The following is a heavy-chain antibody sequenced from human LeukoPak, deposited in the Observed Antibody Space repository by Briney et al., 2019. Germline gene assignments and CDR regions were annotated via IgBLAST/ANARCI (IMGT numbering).Heavy chain of an antibody. CDR2: FNPYSGGT. CDR1: GYTFTCYY. Sequence: ASVKVSCKASGYTFTCYYMHWVRQAPGQGGEGMGWFNPYSGGTSYAQKFQGRITRTRDTSISTAYMELSRLRSDDTAVYYCARDNRKVVPAANIYYYYMDVWGKGTTVTVSS. CDR3: ARDNRKVVPAANIYYYYMDV. V-gene: IGHV1-2*02. D-gene: IGHD2-2*01. J-gene: IGHJ6*03.